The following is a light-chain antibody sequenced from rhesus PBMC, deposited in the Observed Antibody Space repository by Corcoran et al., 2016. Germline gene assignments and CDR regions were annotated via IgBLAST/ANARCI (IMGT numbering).Light chain of an antibody. CDR1: SSDIGAYNY. CDR2: EVS. CDR3: SSYAGSNTYLL. J-gene: IGLJ3*01. V-gene: IGLV2-32*02. Sequence: QAALTQARSVSGSPGQSVTISCTGTSSDIGAYNYVSWYQQHPGTAPKLMIYEVSKRPSGVSDRFSGSKSGNTASLTISGLQAEDEADYYCSSYAGSNTYLLFGGGTRLTVL.